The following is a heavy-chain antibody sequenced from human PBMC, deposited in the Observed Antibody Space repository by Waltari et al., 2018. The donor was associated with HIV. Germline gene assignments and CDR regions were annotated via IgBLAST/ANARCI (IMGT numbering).Heavy chain of an antibody. D-gene: IGHD6-13*01. V-gene: IGHV3-7*01. J-gene: IGHJ4*02. Sequence: EVQLVESGGGLVQPGGSLGLSCAASGFTFTSYWMTWVRQAPGKGLEWVANIRPDGNDKYYVDSVKGRFTISRDNVKNSLYLQMNTLRAEDTAVYYCARGGGAAAGTVDYWGQGTLVTVS. CDR3: ARGGGAAAGTVDY. CDR2: IRPDGNDK. CDR1: GFTFTSYW.